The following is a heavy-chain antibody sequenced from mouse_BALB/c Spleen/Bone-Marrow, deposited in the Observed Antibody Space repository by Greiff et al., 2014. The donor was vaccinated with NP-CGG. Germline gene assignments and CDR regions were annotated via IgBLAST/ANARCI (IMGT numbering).Heavy chain of an antibody. CDR1: PFNIKDSY. CDR3: ARGRVYYDYDPFPY. V-gene: IGHV14-3*02. Sequence: VQLQQSGADLVKPGASVKLSCTASPFNIKDSYIHWVKQRPEQGLEWIGRIDPATGHTKYDPKFQDKATVTADTSSNTAYLQLSSLTSEDTAVYYCARGRVYYDYDPFPYWGQGTLVTVSA. CDR2: IDPATGHT. D-gene: IGHD2-4*01. J-gene: IGHJ3*01.